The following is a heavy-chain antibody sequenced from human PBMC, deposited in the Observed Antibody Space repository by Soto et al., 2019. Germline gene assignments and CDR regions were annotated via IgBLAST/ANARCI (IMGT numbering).Heavy chain of an antibody. CDR2: ISSSSSYI. D-gene: IGHD3-3*01. V-gene: IGHV3-21*01. Sequence: EVQLVESGGGLVKPGGSLRLSCAASGFTFSSYSMNWVRQAPGKGLEWVSSISSSSSYIYYADSVKGRFTISRDNAKDSLYLQMNSLRAEDTAVYYCARDKRERNDFWSGPYYYYGMDVWGQGTTVTVSS. CDR1: GFTFSSYS. CDR3: ARDKRERNDFWSGPYYYYGMDV. J-gene: IGHJ6*02.